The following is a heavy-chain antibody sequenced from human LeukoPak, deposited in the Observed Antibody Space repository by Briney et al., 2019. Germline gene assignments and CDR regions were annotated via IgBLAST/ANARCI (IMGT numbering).Heavy chain of an antibody. CDR3: ARVPTVTFFDY. V-gene: IGHV4-34*01. Sequence: SETLSLTCIVYGGSFSVYYWSWIRQSPGKGLEWSGGINHSGSTNFNPSLKSRVTISVDTSKNQFSLKLSSVTAADTAVYYCARVPTVTFFDYWGQGTLVTVSS. CDR1: GGSFSVYY. J-gene: IGHJ4*02. D-gene: IGHD4-17*01. CDR2: INHSGST.